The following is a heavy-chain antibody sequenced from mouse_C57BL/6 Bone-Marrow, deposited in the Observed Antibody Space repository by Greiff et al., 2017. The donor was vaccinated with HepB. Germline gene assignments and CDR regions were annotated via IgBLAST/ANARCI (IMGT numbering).Heavy chain of an antibody. CDR1: GFTFTDYY. V-gene: IGHV7-3*01. J-gene: IGHJ1*03. CDR2: IRNKANGYTT. CDR3: ARRGVTTVVARWYFDV. Sequence: EVKVEESGGGLVQPGGSLSLSCAASGFTFTDYYMSWVRQPPGKALEWLGFIRNKANGYTTEYSASVKGRFTISRDNSQSILYLQMNALRAEDSATYYCARRGVTTVVARWYFDVWGTGTTVTVSS. D-gene: IGHD1-1*01.